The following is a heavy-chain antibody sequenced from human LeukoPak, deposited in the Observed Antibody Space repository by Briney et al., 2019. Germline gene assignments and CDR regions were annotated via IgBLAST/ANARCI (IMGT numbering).Heavy chain of an antibody. J-gene: IGHJ5*02. Sequence: PSETLSLTCTVSGGSISSSSYYWGWIRQPPGKGLEWIGSIYYSGSTYYNPSLKSRVTISVDTSKNQFSLKLSSVTAADTAVYYCAIVVYIVVVPAASWFDPWGQGTLVTVSS. D-gene: IGHD2-2*01. CDR3: AIVVYIVVVPAASWFDP. V-gene: IGHV4-39*01. CDR2: IYYSGST. CDR1: GGSISSSSYY.